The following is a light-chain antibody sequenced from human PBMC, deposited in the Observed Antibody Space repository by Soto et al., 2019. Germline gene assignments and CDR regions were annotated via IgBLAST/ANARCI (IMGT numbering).Light chain of an antibody. Sequence: ILMTQSPATLSVSQGERATLSCRASQSVSNDLAWYQQKPGQAPRLLIYDASTRATGIPARFSGSGSGTEFTLTISGLQSEDVAVYYCQQYNNWPPWTFGQGTKVEIK. CDR3: QQYNNWPPWT. V-gene: IGKV3-15*01. CDR2: DAS. J-gene: IGKJ1*01. CDR1: QSVSND.